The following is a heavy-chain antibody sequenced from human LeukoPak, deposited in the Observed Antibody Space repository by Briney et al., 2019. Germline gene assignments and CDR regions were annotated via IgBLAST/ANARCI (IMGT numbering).Heavy chain of an antibody. Sequence: GGSLRLSCAASGFTFSYAWMSWVRQAPGKGLEWVGRIYSKSKTDGGTADYAAPVKGRFTISRDDSKNTLYLQMSSLQTEDTAVYYCTKERDGGPDYWGQGTLVTVSS. CDR2: IYSKSKTDGGTA. V-gene: IGHV3-15*01. D-gene: IGHD4-23*01. CDR3: TKERDGGPDY. CDR1: GFTFSYAW. J-gene: IGHJ4*02.